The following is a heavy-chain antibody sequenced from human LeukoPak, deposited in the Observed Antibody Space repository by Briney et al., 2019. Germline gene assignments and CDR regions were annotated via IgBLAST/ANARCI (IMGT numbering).Heavy chain of an antibody. V-gene: IGHV4-59*01. J-gene: IGHJ4*02. CDR3: SEGYFEPFDH. D-gene: IGHD5-24*01. Sequence: SETLSLTCLVSGASLSSSHWNWIRQLPGKGLEWIGCLSYTGKTDYNPSLTSRVTISLDTSKNQVSLKLKSLTAADTAVYYCSEGYFEPFDHWGQGISVTVSS. CDR1: GASLSSSH. CDR2: LSYTGKT.